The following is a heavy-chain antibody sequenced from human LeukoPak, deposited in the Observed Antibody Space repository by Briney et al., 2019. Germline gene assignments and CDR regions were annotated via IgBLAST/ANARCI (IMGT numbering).Heavy chain of an antibody. Sequence: ASVKVSCKASGYTFTGYYMHWVRQAPGQGLEWMGRINPNSGGTNYAQKFQGRVTMTRDTSISTAYMELSRLRSDDTAVYYCARATIAVAGKGYYYYYMDVWGKGTRSPSP. J-gene: IGHJ6*03. D-gene: IGHD6-19*01. V-gene: IGHV1-2*06. CDR2: INPNSGGT. CDR1: GYTFTGYY. CDR3: ARATIAVAGKGYYYYYMDV.